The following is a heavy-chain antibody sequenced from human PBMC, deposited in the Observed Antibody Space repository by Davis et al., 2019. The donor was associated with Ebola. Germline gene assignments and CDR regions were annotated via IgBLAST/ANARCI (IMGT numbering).Heavy chain of an antibody. CDR2: ISGSGNSA. J-gene: IGHJ4*02. CDR1: GFTFDNYA. D-gene: IGHD3-16*01. Sequence: GESLKISCAASGFTFDNYAKSWVRQAPGKGLEWVLGISGSGNSAYYADSVKGRFTVSRDNSKNTLYLQMNRLRVEDTAVYYCAKDLRPRAEDYVCGSYSFDYWGQGTLVTVSS. V-gene: IGHV3-23*01. CDR3: AKDLRPRAEDYVCGSYSFDY.